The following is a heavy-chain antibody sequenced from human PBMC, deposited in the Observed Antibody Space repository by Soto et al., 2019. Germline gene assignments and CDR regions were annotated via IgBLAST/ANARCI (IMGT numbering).Heavy chain of an antibody. D-gene: IGHD1-26*01. J-gene: IGHJ6*02. V-gene: IGHV4-59*08. Sequence: PSETLSLTCTVSGGSISSYYWSWIRQPPGKGLEWIGYIYYSGTANHNPSLKSRVTISVDTSRNQFSLKLSSVSAADTAVYYCARVSGSYYYGMDVWGQGTTVTVSS. CDR1: GGSISSYY. CDR3: ARVSGSYYYGMDV. CDR2: IYYSGTA.